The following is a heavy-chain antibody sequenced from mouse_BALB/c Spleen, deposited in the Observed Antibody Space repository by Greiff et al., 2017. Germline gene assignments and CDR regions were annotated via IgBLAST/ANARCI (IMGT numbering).Heavy chain of an antibody. J-gene: IGHJ3*01. CDR1: GFTFSSYA. CDR2: ISSGGST. D-gene: IGHD2-4*01. Sequence: DVKLVESGGGLVKPGGSLKLSCAASGFTFSSYAMSWVRQTPEKRLEWVASISSGGSTYYPDSVKGRFTISRDNARNILYLQMSSLRSEDTAMYYCARPYDYDGLGWFAYWGQGTLVTVSA. CDR3: ARPYDYDGLGWFAY. V-gene: IGHV5-6-5*01.